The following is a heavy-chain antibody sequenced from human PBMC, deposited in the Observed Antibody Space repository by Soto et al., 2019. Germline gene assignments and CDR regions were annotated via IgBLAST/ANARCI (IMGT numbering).Heavy chain of an antibody. CDR3: ARELCGGDCYGSRYGMDV. Sequence: PSETLSLTCTVSGGSISSSSYYRGWIRQPPGKGLEWIGSIYYSGSTYYNPSLKSRVTISVDTSKNQFSLKLSSVTAADTAVYYCARELCGGDCYGSRYGMDVWGQGTTVTVSS. CDR1: GGSISSSSYY. V-gene: IGHV4-39*02. J-gene: IGHJ6*02. D-gene: IGHD2-21*02. CDR2: IYYSGST.